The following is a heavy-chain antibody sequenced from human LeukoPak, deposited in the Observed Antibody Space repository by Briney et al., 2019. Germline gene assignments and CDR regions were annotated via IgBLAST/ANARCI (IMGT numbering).Heavy chain of an antibody. CDR1: GFTFSSYS. V-gene: IGHV3-21*01. CDR3: ARGLVFRGDP. CDR2: ISSSGSYI. D-gene: IGHD7-27*01. J-gene: IGHJ5*02. Sequence: PGGSLRLSCAASGFTFSSYSMNWVRQAPGKGLEWVSSISSSGSYIYYADSVKGRFTISRDNAMNSLYLQMNSLRAEDTAVYYCARGLVFRGDPWGQGTLVTVSS.